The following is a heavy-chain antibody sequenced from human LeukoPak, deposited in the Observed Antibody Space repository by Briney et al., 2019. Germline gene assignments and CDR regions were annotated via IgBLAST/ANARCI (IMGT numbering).Heavy chain of an antibody. CDR1: VDSISSFY. CDR2: IIASGTT. D-gene: IGHD1-20*01. J-gene: IGHJ4*02. Sequence: SETLSLTCTVSVDSISSFYFSWIRHPARKGLGWIGRIIASGTTRYNPSFKSRVTMSVDTSKNQVSLKLTSVTAADTAVYYCARQRDGITGTTREVDYWGQGTLVTVSS. V-gene: IGHV4-4*07. CDR3: ARQRDGITGTTREVDY.